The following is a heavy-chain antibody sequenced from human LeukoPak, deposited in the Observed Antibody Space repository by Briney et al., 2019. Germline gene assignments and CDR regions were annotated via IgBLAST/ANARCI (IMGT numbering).Heavy chain of an antibody. V-gene: IGHV1-58*02. CDR1: VFTFTSSA. D-gene: IGHD6-13*01. J-gene: IGHJ4*02. CDR3: AASPEWIAAAGN. CDR2: IVVGSGNT. Sequence: SVKVSCKASVFTFTSSAMQWVRQARGQRPEWIGWIVVGSGNTNYAQKFQERVTITRDMTTSTAYMELSSLRSEDTAVYYCAASPEWIAAAGNWGQGTLVTVSS.